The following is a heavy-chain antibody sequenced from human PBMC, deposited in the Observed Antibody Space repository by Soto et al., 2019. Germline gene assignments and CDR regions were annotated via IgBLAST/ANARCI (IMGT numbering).Heavy chain of an antibody. J-gene: IGHJ6*02. V-gene: IGHV4-30-2*01. CDR3: ARVRGITMVLGPPLGYGMDV. D-gene: IGHD3-10*01. CDR1: GGSISSGGYS. CDR2: IYHSGST. Sequence: QLQLQESGSGLVKPSQTLSLTCAVSGGSISSGGYSWSWIRQPPGKGLEWIGYIYHSGSTYYNPSLKGRDPISVDRAKHEFSRKLSSVTAADTAVYYCARVRGITMVLGPPLGYGMDVWGQGTTVTVSS.